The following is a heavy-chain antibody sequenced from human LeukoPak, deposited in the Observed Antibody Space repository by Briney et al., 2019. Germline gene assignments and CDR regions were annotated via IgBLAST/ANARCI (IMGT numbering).Heavy chain of an antibody. V-gene: IGHV4-59*01. Sequence: SETLSLTCGVSGGSISSYYWAWIRQAPGKGLEWIGYIYYAGSTNYNPSLKIRVTISVDTSKTQFSLKVTSVTAADTAVYYCXXXXXXXGYCGATSCFEYMDVWGRGTTVTISS. D-gene: IGHD2-2*01. J-gene: IGHJ6*03. CDR3: XXXXXXXGYCGATSCFEYMDV. CDR2: IYYAGST. CDR1: GGSISSYY.